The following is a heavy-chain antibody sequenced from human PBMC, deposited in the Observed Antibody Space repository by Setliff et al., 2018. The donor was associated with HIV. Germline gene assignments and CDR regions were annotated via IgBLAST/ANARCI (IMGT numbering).Heavy chain of an antibody. D-gene: IGHD6-13*01. Sequence: PSETLSLTCTVSGGSISRYYWSWIRQPAGKGLEWIGRIYTSGSTNYNPSLKSRVTMSLDTSKNQFSLKLSSVTAADTAVYYCASSSSWSTFDFWGPGTLVTVSS. CDR2: IYTSGST. CDR1: GGSISRYY. V-gene: IGHV4-4*07. J-gene: IGHJ4*02. CDR3: ASSSSWSTFDF.